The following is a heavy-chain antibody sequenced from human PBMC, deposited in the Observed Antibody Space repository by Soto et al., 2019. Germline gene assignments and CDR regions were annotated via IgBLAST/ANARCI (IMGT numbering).Heavy chain of an antibody. CDR3: AKDPWCGDGYYYYGMDV. J-gene: IGHJ6*02. CDR1: GFTFSSYA. V-gene: IGHV3-23*01. D-gene: IGHD3-10*01. CDR2: ISGSGGST. Sequence: GGSLRLSCAASGFTFSSYAMSWVRQAPGKGLEWVSAISGSGGSTYYADPVKGRFTISRDNSKNTLYLQMNSLRAEDTAVYYCAKDPWCGDGYYYYGMDVWGQGTTVTVSS.